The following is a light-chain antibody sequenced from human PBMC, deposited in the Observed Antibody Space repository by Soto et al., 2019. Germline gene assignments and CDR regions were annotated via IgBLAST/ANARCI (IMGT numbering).Light chain of an antibody. V-gene: IGKV1-5*03. CDR2: KAS. J-gene: IGKJ2*01. CDR3: QQYNSYSAYS. CDR1: QPINMW. Sequence: DIQMTPSPSTLSASVGDRVTISCRASQPINMWLAWYQQKPGKAPNHLIYKASSLASGVPSRFRGSGSGTEFTLTIRSLEPDDFATYYCQQYNSYSAYSFGQGPKLEFK.